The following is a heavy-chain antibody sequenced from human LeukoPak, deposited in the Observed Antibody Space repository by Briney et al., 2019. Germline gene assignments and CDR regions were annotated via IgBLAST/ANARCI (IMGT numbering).Heavy chain of an antibody. J-gene: IGHJ4*02. CDR2: SNHSGST. V-gene: IGHV4-34*01. CDR1: GGSFSGYY. Sequence: PSETLSLTYAVYGGSFSGYYWSWIRQPPGMGLEWIGESNHSGSTNYNPSLKSRVTISVDTSKNQFSLKLSSVTAADTAAYYCARSIVVVVAATRVVRYYFDYWGQGTLVTVSS. CDR3: ARSIVVVVAATRVVRYYFDY. D-gene: IGHD2-15*01.